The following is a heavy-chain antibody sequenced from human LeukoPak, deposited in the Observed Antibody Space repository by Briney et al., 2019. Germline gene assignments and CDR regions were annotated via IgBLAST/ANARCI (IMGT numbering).Heavy chain of an antibody. CDR1: GGTFSSYA. CDR3: ARDRCSSTSCYTRNAYYYGMDV. CDR2: IIPILGIA. D-gene: IGHD2-2*02. J-gene: IGHJ6*02. V-gene: IGHV1-69*04. Sequence: SVKVSCKASGGTFSSYAISWVRQAPGQGLEWMRRIIPILGIANYAQKFQGRVTITADKSTSTAYMELSSLRSEDTAVYYCARDRCSSTSCYTRNAYYYGMDVWGQGTTVTVSS.